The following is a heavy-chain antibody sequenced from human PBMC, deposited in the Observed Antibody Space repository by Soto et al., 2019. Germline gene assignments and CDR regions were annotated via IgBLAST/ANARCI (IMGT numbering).Heavy chain of an antibody. Sequence: NPSETLSLTCTVSGGSISEDSYWSCIRQTPGKGLEWIGYIYHTGNTYYNPSLRSRVSISVDKSKSQFSLKLISVTAADTAVYFCARDEYQLLSSVSWFDSWGQGTLVTVSS. CDR3: ARDEYQLLSSVSWFDS. J-gene: IGHJ5*01. D-gene: IGHD2-2*01. CDR1: GGSISEDSY. CDR2: IYHTGNT. V-gene: IGHV4-30-4*01.